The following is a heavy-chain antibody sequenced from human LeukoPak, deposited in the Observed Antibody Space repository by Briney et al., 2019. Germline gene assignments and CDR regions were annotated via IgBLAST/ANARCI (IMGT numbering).Heavy chain of an antibody. V-gene: IGHV1-8*01. CDR3: ARAAAAGIPTFDY. Sequence: ASVKVSCQASGYTFPRYDINWVRQATGQGLEWMGRMNPNSGNTGYAQKFQGRVTMTRNTSISTAYMELSSLRSEDTAVYYCARAAAAGIPTFDYWGQGTLVTVSS. CDR1: GYTFPRYD. D-gene: IGHD6-13*01. J-gene: IGHJ4*02. CDR2: MNPNSGNT.